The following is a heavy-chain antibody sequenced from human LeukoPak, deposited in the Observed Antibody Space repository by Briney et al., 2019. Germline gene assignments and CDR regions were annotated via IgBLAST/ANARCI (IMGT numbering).Heavy chain of an antibody. Sequence: SETLSLTCSVSGASISSHYWSWIRQPPGKGLEWIGYIYYSGNTNYNPSLKSRVTISVDGSKNQFSVKLSSVTAVDTAVYYCARATYYYDSSGYRAAMYFDYWGQGTLVTVSS. D-gene: IGHD3-22*01. V-gene: IGHV4-59*11. J-gene: IGHJ4*02. CDR1: GASISSHY. CDR3: ARATYYYDSSGYRAAMYFDY. CDR2: IYYSGNT.